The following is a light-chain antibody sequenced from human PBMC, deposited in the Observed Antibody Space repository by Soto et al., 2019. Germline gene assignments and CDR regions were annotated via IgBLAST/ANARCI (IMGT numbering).Light chain of an antibody. V-gene: IGLV2-14*03. CDR2: DVS. Sequence: QSALTQSASVSGSPGQSITISCTGTSSDFGDYNSVSWYQQHPGKAPKLMIYDVSNRPSGVSDRFSGSKSANTASLTISGLQADDEADYYCSSYTSNSTPLFGGGIKLTVL. CDR1: SSDFGDYNS. J-gene: IGLJ2*01. CDR3: SSYTSNSTPL.